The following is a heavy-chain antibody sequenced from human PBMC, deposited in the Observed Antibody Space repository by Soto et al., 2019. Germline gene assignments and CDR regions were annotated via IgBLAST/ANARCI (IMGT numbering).Heavy chain of an antibody. Sequence: PGESLKISCKGSGYNYDTYWIAWVRQMPGKGLEWMGIIFPCDSDTRYRPSFQGQVTISADRSTTTAYLQWYSLKASDTAMYYCARSYYDSSGYYYDMDYWGQGTLVTVSS. V-gene: IGHV5-51*01. J-gene: IGHJ4*02. D-gene: IGHD3-22*01. CDR2: IFPCDSDT. CDR3: ARSYYDSSGYYYDMDY. CDR1: GYNYDTYW.